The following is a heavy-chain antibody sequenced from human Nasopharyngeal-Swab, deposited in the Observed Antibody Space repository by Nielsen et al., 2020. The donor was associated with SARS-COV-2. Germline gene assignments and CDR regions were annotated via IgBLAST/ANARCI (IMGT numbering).Heavy chain of an antibody. CDR1: GFTFSTYD. V-gene: IGHV3-23*01. D-gene: IGHD2-21*01. J-gene: IGHJ4*02. Sequence: GGSLRLSCAASGFTFSTYDMSWVRQAPGKGLEWVSGISGSGESTHYADSVKGRFTISRDNSKNTLYLQMNRLRAEDTAVYYCVKGPPAVIHYFDYWGQGTLVTDSS. CDR2: ISGSGEST. CDR3: VKGPPAVIHYFDY.